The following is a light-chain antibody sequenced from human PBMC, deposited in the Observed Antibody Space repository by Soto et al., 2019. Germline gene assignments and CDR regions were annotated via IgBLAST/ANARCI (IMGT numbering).Light chain of an antibody. CDR3: SSYTSSGNHL. Sequence: QSVLTQPASVSGSPGQSIAISCTGTSSDVGGYNYVSWYQQHPGKAPKLMIYDVSNRPSGVSNRFSGSKSGNTASPTISGVQAEDEAEYYCSSYTSSGNHLFGTGTKVTGL. J-gene: IGLJ1*01. V-gene: IGLV2-14*01. CDR2: DVS. CDR1: SSDVGGYNY.